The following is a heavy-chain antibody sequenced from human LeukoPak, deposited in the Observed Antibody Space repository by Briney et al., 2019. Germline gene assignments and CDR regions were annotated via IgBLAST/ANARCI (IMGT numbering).Heavy chain of an antibody. D-gene: IGHD2-2*01. CDR2: IYTSGST. CDR1: GGSISSGSYY. J-gene: IGHJ5*02. V-gene: IGHV4-61*02. Sequence: SQTLSLTCTVSGGSISSGSYYWSWIRQPAGKGLEWIGRIYTSGSTNYNPSLKSRVTISVDTSKNQFSLKLSSVTAADTAVYYCARGRYQLLWGLGNWSDPWGQGTLVTVSS. CDR3: ARGRYQLLWGLGNWSDP.